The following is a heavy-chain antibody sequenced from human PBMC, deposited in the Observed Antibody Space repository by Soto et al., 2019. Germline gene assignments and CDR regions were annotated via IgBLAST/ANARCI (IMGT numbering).Heavy chain of an antibody. V-gene: IGHV5-10-1*01. CDR1: GYSFTSYW. J-gene: IGHJ6*02. CDR2: IDPSDSYT. D-gene: IGHD5-18*01. Sequence: LGESLKISCKGSGYSFTSYWINWVRQMPGKGLEWMGRIDPSDSYTDYSPSFQGHVTISADKSSNTAYLQWSSLEASDTATYYCASYSHGNYYDYNGLDVWSQGTTVPASS. CDR3: ASYSHGNYYDYNGLDV.